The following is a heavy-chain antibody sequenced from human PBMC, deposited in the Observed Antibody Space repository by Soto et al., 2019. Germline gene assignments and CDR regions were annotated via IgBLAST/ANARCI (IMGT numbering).Heavy chain of an antibody. Sequence: SDTLSLTCTVSGGSINSGDYYWSWIRQPPGKGLEWIGEINHSGSTNYNPSLKSRVIISVDTSKNQFSLNLRSVTAADTAVYYCATQWWGVGTAAAGTNYWGQGALVTVSS. CDR3: ATQWWGVGTAAAGTNY. CDR1: GGSINSGDYY. D-gene: IGHD6-13*01. V-gene: IGHV4-39*07. CDR2: INHSGST. J-gene: IGHJ4*02.